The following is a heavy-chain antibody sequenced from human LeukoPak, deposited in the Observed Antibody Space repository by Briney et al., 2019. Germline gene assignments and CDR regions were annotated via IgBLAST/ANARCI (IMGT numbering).Heavy chain of an antibody. V-gene: IGHV3-48*03. D-gene: IGHD6-19*01. Sequence: PGGSLRFSCAVSGFPFSIYEMNWVRQAPGKGLEWVSNIGSSGTTIYYADSVKGRFSISRDNAKNLLYLQMNSLRVEDTAVYYCALLAVASDFDYWGQGALVTVSS. CDR1: GFPFSIYE. CDR3: ALLAVASDFDY. J-gene: IGHJ4*02. CDR2: IGSSGTTI.